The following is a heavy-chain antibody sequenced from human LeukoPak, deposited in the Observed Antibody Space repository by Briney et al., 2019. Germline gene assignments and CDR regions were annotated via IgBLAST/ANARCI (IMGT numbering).Heavy chain of an antibody. J-gene: IGHJ4*02. D-gene: IGHD4-23*01. V-gene: IGHV4-59*01. CDR2: IYYSGST. CDR3: ARADGGNSGYFDY. Sequence: SETLSLTCTVSGGSISSYYWSWIRQPPGKGLEWIGYIYYSGSTNYNPSLKSRVTISVDTSKNQFSLKLSSVTAADTAVYYCARADGGNSGYFDYWGQGTLVTVSS. CDR1: GGSISSYY.